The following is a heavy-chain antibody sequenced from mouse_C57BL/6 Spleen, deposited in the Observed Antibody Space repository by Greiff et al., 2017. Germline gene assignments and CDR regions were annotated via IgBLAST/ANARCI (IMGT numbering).Heavy chain of an antibody. D-gene: IGHD1-1*01. CDR3: ARNYGSLLYYFDY. Sequence: VQLQQPGAELVKPGASVKLSCKASGYTFTSYWMHWVKQRPGQGLEWIGMIHPNSGSTNYNEKFKSKATLTVDKSSSTAYMQLSSLTSEDSAVYYCARNYGSLLYYFDYWGQGTTLTVSS. CDR1: GYTFTSYW. V-gene: IGHV1-64*01. CDR2: IHPNSGST. J-gene: IGHJ2*01.